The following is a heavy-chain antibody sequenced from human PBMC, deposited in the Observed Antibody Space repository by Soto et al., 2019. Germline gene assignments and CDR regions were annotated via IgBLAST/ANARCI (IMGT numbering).Heavy chain of an antibody. V-gene: IGHV1-18*04. CDR2: ISPYNGTT. J-gene: IGHJ6*02. D-gene: IGHD1-1*01. Sequence: ASVKVSCKASGYTFTTYGICWVRQAPGQGLEWMGWISPYNGTTKYAEKFQGEMTMTTDTATSTAYMDLRSLRSDDTAVYYCARDGERDTGLNFYYYLHGMDAWGQGTRVTVSS. CDR3: ARDGERDTGLNFYYYLHGMDA. CDR1: GYTFTTYG.